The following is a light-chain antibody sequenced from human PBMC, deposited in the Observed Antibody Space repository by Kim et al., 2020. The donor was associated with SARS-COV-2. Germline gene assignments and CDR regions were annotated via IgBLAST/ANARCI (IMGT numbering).Light chain of an antibody. Sequence: SASVGDRVTITCRASQSISSYLNWYQQKPGKAPKLLIYAASSLQSGVPSMFSGSGSGTDFTLTISSLQPEDFATYYCQQSYSTPYSFGQGTKLEIK. CDR3: QQSYSTPYS. J-gene: IGKJ2*03. CDR2: AAS. CDR1: QSISSY. V-gene: IGKV1-39*01.